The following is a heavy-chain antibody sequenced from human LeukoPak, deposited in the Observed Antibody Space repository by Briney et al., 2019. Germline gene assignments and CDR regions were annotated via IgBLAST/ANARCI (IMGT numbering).Heavy chain of an antibody. D-gene: IGHD1-26*01. J-gene: IGHJ5*02. CDR3: ARDPGGWELAWFDP. Sequence: PSETLSLTCTVSGYSISSGYYWGWIRPPQGKGLEWIGSIYHSGSTYYNQSLKSRVTISVDTSKNQFSLKLSSVTAADTAVYYCARDPGGWELAWFDPWGQGTLVTVSS. CDR2: IYHSGST. CDR1: GYSISSGYY. V-gene: IGHV4-38-2*02.